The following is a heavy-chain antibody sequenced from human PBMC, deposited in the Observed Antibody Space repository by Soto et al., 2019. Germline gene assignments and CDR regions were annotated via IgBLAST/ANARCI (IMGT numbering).Heavy chain of an antibody. Sequence: ETLSLPCAVSDYSISSGYYWGWIRQPPGKGLEWIGSIYHSGSTYYNPSLKSRVTISVDTSKNQFSLKPSSVTAADTAVYYCARVIAAAATPFDYWGQGTLVPVSS. CDR2: IYHSGST. J-gene: IGHJ4*02. V-gene: IGHV4-38-2*01. CDR3: ARVIAAAATPFDY. CDR1: DYSISSGYY. D-gene: IGHD6-13*01.